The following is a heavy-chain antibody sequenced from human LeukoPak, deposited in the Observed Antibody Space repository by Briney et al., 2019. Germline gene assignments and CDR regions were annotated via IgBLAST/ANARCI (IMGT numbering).Heavy chain of an antibody. J-gene: IGHJ6*03. D-gene: IGHD1-20*01. CDR3: AREGPLTGETYYYYYMDV. V-gene: IGHV1-18*01. CDR2: ISAYNGNT. Sequence: ASVKVSCKASGYTFTSYGISWVRQAPGQGLEWMGWISAYNGNTNYAQKLQGRVTMTTDTSTSTAYMELRSPRSNDTAVYYCAREGPLTGETYYYYYMDVWGKGTTVTVSS. CDR1: GYTFTSYG.